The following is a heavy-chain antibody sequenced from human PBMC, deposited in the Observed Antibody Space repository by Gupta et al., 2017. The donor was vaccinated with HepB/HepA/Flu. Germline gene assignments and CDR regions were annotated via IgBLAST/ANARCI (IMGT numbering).Heavy chain of an antibody. V-gene: IGHV3-7*01. J-gene: IGHJ3*02. D-gene: IGHD2/OR15-2a*01. CDR3: ARGSGSTTRALDI. Sequence: EVQLVESGGGLVQPGGSLRLYCAASGFTFSSHWVNWVRQAPGKGLEWVANIKQDGSEKKYVASVKGRFIISRDNAKDSMYLQMNSLRAEDTAVYYCARGSGSTTRALDIWGQGTMVTVSS. CDR2: IKQDGSEK. CDR1: GFTFSSHW.